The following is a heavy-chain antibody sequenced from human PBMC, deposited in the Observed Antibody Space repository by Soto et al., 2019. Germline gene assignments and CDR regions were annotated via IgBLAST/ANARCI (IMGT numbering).Heavy chain of an antibody. CDR1: GYTFTSYD. Sequence: GASVKVSCKASGYTFTSYDINWVRQATGQGLEWMGWMNPNSGNTGYAQKFQGRVTMTRNTSISTAYMELSSLRSEDTAVYYCARGMADFWGVEAYYFDYWGQGTLVTVSS. CDR2: MNPNSGNT. J-gene: IGHJ4*02. D-gene: IGHD3-3*01. V-gene: IGHV1-8*01. CDR3: ARGMADFWGVEAYYFDY.